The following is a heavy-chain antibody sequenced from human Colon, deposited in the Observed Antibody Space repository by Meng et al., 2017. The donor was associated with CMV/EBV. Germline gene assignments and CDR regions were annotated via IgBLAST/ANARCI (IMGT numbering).Heavy chain of an antibody. CDR2: IKEDGSEK. CDR1: GFTFSNYW. CDR3: ARDADIVVVVAATPFDY. J-gene: IGHJ4*02. Sequence: GESLKISCAASGFTFSNYWMTWLRQAPGRGLELVAHIKEDGSEKYFVGSVKGRFTISRDNAKNSLYLQMNSLRAEDTAVYYCARDADIVVVVAATPFDYWGQGTLVTVSS. V-gene: IGHV3-7*01. D-gene: IGHD2-15*01.